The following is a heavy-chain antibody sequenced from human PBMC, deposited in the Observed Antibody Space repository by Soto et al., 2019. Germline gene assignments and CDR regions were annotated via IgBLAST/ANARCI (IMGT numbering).Heavy chain of an antibody. V-gene: IGHV4-38-2*01. J-gene: IGHJ5*02. CDR2: IYHSGST. CDR1: RYSIGSGYY. CDR3: SRRSWALNAGWFDP. Sequence: SETLSLTCAVSRYSIGSGYYWDWIRQPPGKGLEWIGSIYHSGSTYYNPSLKSRVTISLDTSKKQFSLKLSSVTAADTGVYYCSRRSWALNAGWFDPWGQGTLVTVSS.